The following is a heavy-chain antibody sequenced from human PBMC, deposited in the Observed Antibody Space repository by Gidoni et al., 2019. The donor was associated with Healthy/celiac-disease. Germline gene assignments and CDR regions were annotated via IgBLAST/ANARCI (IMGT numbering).Heavy chain of an antibody. V-gene: IGHV3-23*04. Sequence: EVQLVESGGGLVQPGGSLRLSCAASGFTFSSYAMSWVRQAPGKGLEWVSAISGSGGSTYYADSVKGRFTISRDNSKNTLYLQMNSLRAEDTAVYYCAILGSSWSYYYYGMDVWGQGTTVTVSS. CDR2: ISGSGGST. CDR1: GFTFSSYA. D-gene: IGHD6-13*01. J-gene: IGHJ6*02. CDR3: AILGSSWSYYYYGMDV.